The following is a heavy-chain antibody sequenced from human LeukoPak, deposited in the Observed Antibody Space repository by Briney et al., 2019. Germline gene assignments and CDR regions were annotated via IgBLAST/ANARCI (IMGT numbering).Heavy chain of an antibody. CDR2: VKSKDVGATT. CDR1: GFTVSYVW. CDR3: ATELAQGYFGS. J-gene: IGHJ4*02. D-gene: IGHD1/OR15-1a*01. V-gene: IGHV3-15*01. Sequence: PGGSLRLSCAASGFTVSYVWMNWVRQAPGKGLEWVGRVKSKDVGATTDYAAPVKGRFTISRDDSKTSVYLQMDGLETEDTAVYYCATELAQGYFGSWGQGTLVTVSS.